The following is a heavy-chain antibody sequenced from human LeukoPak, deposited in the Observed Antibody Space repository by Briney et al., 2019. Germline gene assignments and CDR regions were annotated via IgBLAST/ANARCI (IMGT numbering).Heavy chain of an antibody. J-gene: IGHJ4*02. D-gene: IGHD1-26*01. Sequence: TGGSPRLSCAASGFTFDDYGIHWVRQAPGKGLEWVSSISWNSGRLGYADSVKGRFTISRDNTKNSLYLQMNSLRAEDTAVYYCAKGSSTESYAEGYFDYWGQGILVTVSS. V-gene: IGHV3-9*01. CDR1: GFTFDDYG. CDR3: AKGSSTESYAEGYFDY. CDR2: ISWNSGRL.